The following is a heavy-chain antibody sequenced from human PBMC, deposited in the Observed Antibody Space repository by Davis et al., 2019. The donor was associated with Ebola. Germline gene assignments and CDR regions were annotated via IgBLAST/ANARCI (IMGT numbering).Heavy chain of an antibody. D-gene: IGHD3-22*01. Sequence: SVKVSCKASGGTFSSYAISWVRQAPGPGLAWLGGIIPVPGVPKYAQDFQGRVTITADESTSTAYMELSSLRSEDTAMYYCARDRYSDGSGYFFEQGHWGQGTLVTVSS. CDR1: GGTFSSYA. CDR3: ARDRYSDGSGYFFEQGH. J-gene: IGHJ4*02. V-gene: IGHV1-69*10. CDR2: IIPVPGVP.